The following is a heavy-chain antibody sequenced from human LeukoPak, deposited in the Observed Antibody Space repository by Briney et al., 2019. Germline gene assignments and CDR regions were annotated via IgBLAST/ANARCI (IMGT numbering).Heavy chain of an antibody. V-gene: IGHV3-21*01. D-gene: IGHD6-13*01. Sequence: GGSLRLSCAASGFTFSSYSMNWVRQAPGKGLEWVSSISSGSSYIYYADSVKGRFTISRDNAKNSLYLQMNSLRAEDTAVYYCAREIPSVLGIAAALDYWGQGTLVTVSS. J-gene: IGHJ4*02. CDR2: ISSGSSYI. CDR1: GFTFSSYS. CDR3: AREIPSVLGIAAALDY.